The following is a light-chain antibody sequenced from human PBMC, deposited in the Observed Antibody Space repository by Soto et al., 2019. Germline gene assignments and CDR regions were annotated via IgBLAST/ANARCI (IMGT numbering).Light chain of an antibody. CDR1: QSVSSY. Sequence: EIVLTQSPATLSLSPGERATLSCRASQSVSSYLAWYQQQPFQAPRLLIYEASHGATAIPARFSGSGSGTDLPLLIRSLEPEDFAVYYCQPHSKWPPYTFGQGTNLEIQ. V-gene: IGKV3-11*01. CDR3: QPHSKWPPYT. J-gene: IGKJ2*01. CDR2: EAS.